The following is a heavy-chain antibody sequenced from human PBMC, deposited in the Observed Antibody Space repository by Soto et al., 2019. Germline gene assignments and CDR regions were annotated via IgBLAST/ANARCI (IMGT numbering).Heavy chain of an antibody. Sequence: GSLRLSCAASGFTFSSYGMHWVRQAPGKGLEWVAVIWYDGSNKYYADSVKGRFTISRDNSKSTLYLQMNSLRAEDTALYYCAKGRRYYYYYGVDVWGQGTTVTVSS. J-gene: IGHJ6*02. CDR1: GFTFSSYG. CDR2: IWYDGSNK. CDR3: AKGRRYYYYYGVDV. V-gene: IGHV3-33*06.